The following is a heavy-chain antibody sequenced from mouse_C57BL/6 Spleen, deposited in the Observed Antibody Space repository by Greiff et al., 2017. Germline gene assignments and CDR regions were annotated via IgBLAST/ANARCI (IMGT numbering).Heavy chain of an antibody. Sequence: QVQLQQPGAELVRPGSSVKLSCKASGYTFTSYWMDWVKQRPGQGLEWIGNIYPSDSETHYNQKFKDKATLTGDKSSSTAYMQLSSLTSEDSAVYYCARSYEGYDPAWFAYWGQGSLVTVSA. CDR1: GYTFTSYW. D-gene: IGHD2-3*01. V-gene: IGHV1-61*01. CDR3: ARSYEGYDPAWFAY. J-gene: IGHJ3*01. CDR2: IYPSDSET.